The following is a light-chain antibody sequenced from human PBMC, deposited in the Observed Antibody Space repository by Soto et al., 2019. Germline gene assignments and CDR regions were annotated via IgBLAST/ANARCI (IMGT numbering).Light chain of an antibody. J-gene: IGKJ1*01. CDR2: GGS. CDR1: QSVSSN. V-gene: IGKV3D-15*01. Sequence: EIELPQSPGTLSLSPGERATLYCRASQSVSSNHLAWYQQKPGQAPRLLIYGGSSRATGISVRFSGSGSGTEFTLTISSLQSEDFAVYYYQQYHNWWTFGQGTKVDI. CDR3: QQYHNWWT.